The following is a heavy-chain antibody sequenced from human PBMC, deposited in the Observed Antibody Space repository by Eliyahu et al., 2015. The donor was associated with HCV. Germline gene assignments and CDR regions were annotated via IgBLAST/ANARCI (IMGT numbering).Heavy chain of an antibody. CDR2: INGGGDST. CDR1: GFTFSSYA. D-gene: IGHD4-17*01. J-gene: IGHJ4*02. Sequence: EVQLLESGGGLVQPGGSLRLSCEASGFTFSSYAMSWVRQAPGKGLEWVSTINGGGDSTYYADSVQGRFTVSRDNSKNTLSLQMNTLRAEDTARYFCARQTSHGDYEYYFDFWGQGALVTVSS. CDR3: ARQTSHGDYEYYFDF. V-gene: IGHV3-23*01.